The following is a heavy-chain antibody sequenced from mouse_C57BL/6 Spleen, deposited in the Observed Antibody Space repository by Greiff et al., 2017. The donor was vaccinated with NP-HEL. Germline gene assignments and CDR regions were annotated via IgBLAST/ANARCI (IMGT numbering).Heavy chain of an antibody. D-gene: IGHD2-3*01. Sequence: EVQLVESGGGLVQPKGSLKLSCAASGFTFNTYAMHWVRPAPGKGLEWVARLRSKSSNYATYYADSVQDRFTISRDDSQSMLYLQMNNLKTEDTAMYYCVREGWLLRGSLFLYFDVWGTGTTVTVSS. CDR2: LRSKSSNYAT. J-gene: IGHJ1*03. V-gene: IGHV10-3*01. CDR1: GFTFNTYA. CDR3: VREGWLLRGSLFLYFDV.